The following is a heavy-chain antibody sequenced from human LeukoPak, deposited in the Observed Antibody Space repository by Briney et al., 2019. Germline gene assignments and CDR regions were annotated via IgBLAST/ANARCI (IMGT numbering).Heavy chain of an antibody. Sequence: ASVKVSCKASGYNFMSNAMHWVRQAPGQGLEWMGWINAGNGNTKYSQKFQGRVTITRDTSASTAYMGLSSLRSEDTAVYYCARDPSNTSGRYTYFDYWGQGTLVTVSS. V-gene: IGHV1-3*01. CDR3: ARDPSNTSGRYTYFDY. J-gene: IGHJ4*02. CDR2: INAGNGNT. D-gene: IGHD3-16*02. CDR1: GYNFMSNA.